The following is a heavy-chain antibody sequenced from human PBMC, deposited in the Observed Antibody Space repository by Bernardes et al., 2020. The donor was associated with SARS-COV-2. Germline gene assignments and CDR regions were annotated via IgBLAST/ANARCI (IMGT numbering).Heavy chain of an antibody. Sequence: GGSLRLSCAASGFTFSSYGMHWVRQAPGKGLEWVAVIWYDGSNKYYADSVKGRFTISRDNSKNTLYLQMNSLRAEDTAVYYCARDFFGRYYDSSGYWTLNYWGQGTLVTVSS. CDR2: IWYDGSNK. J-gene: IGHJ4*02. CDR3: ARDFFGRYYDSSGYWTLNY. CDR1: GFTFSSYG. D-gene: IGHD3-22*01. V-gene: IGHV3-33*01.